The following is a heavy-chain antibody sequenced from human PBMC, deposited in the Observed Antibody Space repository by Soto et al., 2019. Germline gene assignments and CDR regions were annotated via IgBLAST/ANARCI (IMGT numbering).Heavy chain of an antibody. CDR3: TTEPAYSSGWYWFDP. CDR2: IKSKTDGGTT. J-gene: IGHJ5*02. V-gene: IGHV3-15*07. D-gene: IGHD6-19*01. CDR1: GFTFSNAW. Sequence: PGGSLRLSCAASGFTFSNAWMNWVRQAPGKGLEWVGRIKSKTDGGTTDYAAPVKGRFTISRDDSKNTLYLQMNSLKTEDTAVYYCTTEPAYSSGWYWFDPWGQGTLVTVSS.